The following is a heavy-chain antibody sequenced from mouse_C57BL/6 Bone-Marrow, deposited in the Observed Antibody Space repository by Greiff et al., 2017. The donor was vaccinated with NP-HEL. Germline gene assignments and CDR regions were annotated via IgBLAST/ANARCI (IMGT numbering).Heavy chain of an antibody. V-gene: IGHV2-6*03. J-gene: IGHJ3*01. Sequence: QVQLQQSGPGLVAPSQSLSITCTVSGFSLTSYGVHWVRQPPGKGLEWLVVIWSDGSTTYNSALKSRLSISKDNSKSQVFLKMNSLQTDYTAMYYCARPVYYDYAWFAYWGQVTLVTVSA. CDR3: ARPVYYDYAWFAY. CDR1: GFSLTSYG. CDR2: IWSDGST. D-gene: IGHD2-4*01.